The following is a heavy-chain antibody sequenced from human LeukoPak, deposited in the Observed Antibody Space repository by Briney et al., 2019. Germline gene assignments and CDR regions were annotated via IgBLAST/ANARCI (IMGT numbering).Heavy chain of an antibody. CDR2: MNPNSDGT. V-gene: IGHV1-2*02. Sequence: ASVTVSCKTSGYTFTAYYIHWLRQAPGQGLEWMGWMNPNSDGTKYAETFQGRVTLTRDTSISTAYLELSSLTSDDTAVYFCARQGSNSSGWYPVDDWGQGTLVPVSS. D-gene: IGHD6-19*01. CDR3: ARQGSNSSGWYPVDD. J-gene: IGHJ4*02. CDR1: GYTFTAYY.